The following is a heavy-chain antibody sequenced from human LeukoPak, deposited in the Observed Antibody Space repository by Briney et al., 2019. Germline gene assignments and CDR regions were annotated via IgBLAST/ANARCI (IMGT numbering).Heavy chain of an antibody. J-gene: IGHJ3*02. Sequence: ASVKVSCKASGYTFTSYDINWVRQATGQGLEWMGWMSPNSGNTGYAQKFQGRVTMTRNTPISTAYMELSSLRSEDTAVYYCASRTYYDFWSGRNDAFDIWGQGTMVTVSS. CDR2: MSPNSGNT. CDR1: GYTFTSYD. CDR3: ASRTYYDFWSGRNDAFDI. V-gene: IGHV1-8*01. D-gene: IGHD3-3*01.